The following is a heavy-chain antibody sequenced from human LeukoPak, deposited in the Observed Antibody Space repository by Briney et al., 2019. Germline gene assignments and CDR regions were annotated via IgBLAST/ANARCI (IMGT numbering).Heavy chain of an antibody. D-gene: IGHD3-3*01. J-gene: IGHJ3*02. CDR2: INSDGSNT. Sequence: GGSLRLSCAASGFTFSSYAMSWVRQAPGKGLVWVSHINSDGSNTDYADSVKGRFTISRDNSKNTLYLQMNSLRAEDTAVYYCAKDLHDFWSGYYKVLTGYYRRRCDAFDIWGQGTMVTVSS. V-gene: IGHV3-23*01. CDR1: GFTFSSYA. CDR3: AKDLHDFWSGYYKVLTGYYRRRCDAFDI.